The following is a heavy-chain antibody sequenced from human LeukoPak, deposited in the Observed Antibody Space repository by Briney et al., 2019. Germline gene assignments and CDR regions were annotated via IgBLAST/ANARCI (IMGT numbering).Heavy chain of an antibody. D-gene: IGHD3-22*01. CDR1: GYTFTSYY. Sequence: ASVKVSCKASGYTFTSYYMHWVRQAPGQGVEWMGLINPSGGSTSYAQKFQGRVTMTRHTSTSTVYMELSSLRSEDTAVYYCARVATMIVVVTPIDAFDIWGQGTMVTVSS. V-gene: IGHV1-46*01. CDR2: INPSGGST. J-gene: IGHJ3*02. CDR3: ARVATMIVVVTPIDAFDI.